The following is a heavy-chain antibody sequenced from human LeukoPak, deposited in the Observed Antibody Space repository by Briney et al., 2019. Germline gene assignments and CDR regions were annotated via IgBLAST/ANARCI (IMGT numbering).Heavy chain of an antibody. V-gene: IGHV4-38-2*01. D-gene: IGHD4-17*01. CDR2: IYHSGST. CDR1: DYSISSGYY. J-gene: IGHJ2*01. CDR3: ARTYGDFDFWYFAV. Sequence: PSETLSLTCAVSDYSISSGYYWGWIRQPPGKGLEWIGSIYHSGSTYYNPSLKSRATISVDTSKNQFSLKLSSVTAADTAVYYCARTYGDFDFWYFAVWGRGTLVTVSS.